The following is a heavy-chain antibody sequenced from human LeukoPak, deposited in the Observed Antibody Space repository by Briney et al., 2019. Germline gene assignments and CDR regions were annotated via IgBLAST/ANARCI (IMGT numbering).Heavy chain of an antibody. V-gene: IGHV4-59*01. D-gene: IGHD3-3*01. Sequence: SETLSLTCTVSGGSISSYYWSWIRQPPGKGLEWIGYIYYSGSTNYNPSLKSRVTISVDTSKNQFSLKLSSVAAADTAVYYCARGQYYDFWSGFYYYYYGMDVWGQGTTVTVSS. CDR2: IYYSGST. CDR3: ARGQYYDFWSGFYYYYYGMDV. CDR1: GGSISSYY. J-gene: IGHJ6*02.